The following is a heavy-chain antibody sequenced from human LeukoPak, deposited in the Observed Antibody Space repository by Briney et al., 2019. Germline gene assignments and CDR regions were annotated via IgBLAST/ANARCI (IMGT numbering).Heavy chain of an antibody. Sequence: SETLSLTCTVSGGSISSYYWSWIRQPAGKGLEWTGRIYTSGSTNYNPSLKSRVTMSVDTPKNQFSLKLSSVTAADTAVYYCAREEYDSSGYYPYYFDYWGQGTLVTVSS. CDR1: GGSISSYY. V-gene: IGHV4-4*07. J-gene: IGHJ4*02. CDR3: AREEYDSSGYYPYYFDY. D-gene: IGHD3-22*01. CDR2: IYTSGST.